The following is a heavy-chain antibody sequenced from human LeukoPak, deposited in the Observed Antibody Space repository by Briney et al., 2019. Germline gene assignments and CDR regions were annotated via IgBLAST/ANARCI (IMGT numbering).Heavy chain of an antibody. Sequence: ASQTLSLTCAISGDSVSSNSAAWNWIRQSPSRGLEWLGRTYYRSKWSNDYAISVKSRITINPDTSKNQFSLHLSSVTPGDTAVYFCARGTDYGGNSAEFDFWGQGTLVTVSS. D-gene: IGHD4-23*01. CDR2: TYYRSKWSN. V-gene: IGHV6-1*01. J-gene: IGHJ4*02. CDR3: ARGTDYGGNSAEFDF. CDR1: GDSVSSNSAA.